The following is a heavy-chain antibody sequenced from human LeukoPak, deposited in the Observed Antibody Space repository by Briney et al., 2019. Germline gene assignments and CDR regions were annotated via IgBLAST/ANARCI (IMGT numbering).Heavy chain of an antibody. CDR1: GFTFSSYW. V-gene: IGHV3-74*01. CDR3: ATAGPKYYYDSSGYIDY. Sequence: GGSLRLSCAASGFTFSSYWMHWVRQAPGKGLVWVSRINTDGSSTSYADSVKGRFTISRDNAKNSLYLQMNSLRAEDTALYYCATAGPKYYYDSSGYIDYWGQGTLVTVSS. CDR2: INTDGSST. D-gene: IGHD3-22*01. J-gene: IGHJ4*02.